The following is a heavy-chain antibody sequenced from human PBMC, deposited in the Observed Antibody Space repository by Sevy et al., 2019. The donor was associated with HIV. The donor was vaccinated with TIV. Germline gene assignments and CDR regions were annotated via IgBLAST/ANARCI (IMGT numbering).Heavy chain of an antibody. D-gene: IGHD3-22*01. Sequence: GGSLRLSCDASGFSLSAYWMLWVRQAPGKGLEWVANINQDGSTTYYANSVRGRFTISRDNAKNLLFLHLSALRAEDTALCYCVRAMASVDSYWGQGTLVTVSS. CDR3: VRAMASVDSY. V-gene: IGHV3-7*01. J-gene: IGHJ4*02. CDR2: INQDGSTT. CDR1: GFSLSAYW.